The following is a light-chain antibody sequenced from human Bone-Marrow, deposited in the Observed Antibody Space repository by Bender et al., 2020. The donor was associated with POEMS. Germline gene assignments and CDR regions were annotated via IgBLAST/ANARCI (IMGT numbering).Light chain of an antibody. CDR3: QTSATGPHVG. CDR2: LNSDGSH. V-gene: IGLV4-69*01. CDR1: RGHSSYA. Sequence: QLVLTQSPSASASLGASVKLTSTLSRGHSSYAIAWHQQQPEKGPRYLMKLNSDGSHRKGDGIPDRFSGSSSGAERYLTFSSLLTGDEADYYGQTSATGPHVGFGGGSKLTGL. J-gene: IGLJ2*01.